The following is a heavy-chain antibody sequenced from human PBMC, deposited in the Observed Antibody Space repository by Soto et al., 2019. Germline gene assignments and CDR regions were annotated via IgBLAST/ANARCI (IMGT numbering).Heavy chain of an antibody. CDR1: GYTFTGYY. D-gene: IGHD3-22*01. V-gene: IGHV1-2*02. Sequence: QVQLVQSGAEVKKPGASVKVSCKASGYTFTGYYMHWVRQAPGQGLEWMGWINPNSGGTNYAQKFQGRVTMTRDTSISTAYMELSRLRSDDTAVYYCARAIGGVVVVITTFDYWGQGTLVTVSS. J-gene: IGHJ4*02. CDR2: INPNSGGT. CDR3: ARAIGGVVVVITTFDY.